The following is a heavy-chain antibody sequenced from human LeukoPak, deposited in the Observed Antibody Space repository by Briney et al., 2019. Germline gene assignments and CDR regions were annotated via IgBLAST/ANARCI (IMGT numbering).Heavy chain of an antibody. J-gene: IGHJ5*02. CDR3: ARDRGSTTARGVPSWFDP. CDR2: VVPSGVT. CDR1: GDSVSNDVYY. Sequence: PSETLPLTCTVSGDSVSNDVYYWTWIRQPAGKGLEWIGRVVPSGVTRYNPSFEGRLTISVDTAKNQFSLKLTSMTAADTAVYYCARDRGSTTARGVPSWFDPWGQGTLVTVSS. V-gene: IGHV4-61*02. D-gene: IGHD3-10*01.